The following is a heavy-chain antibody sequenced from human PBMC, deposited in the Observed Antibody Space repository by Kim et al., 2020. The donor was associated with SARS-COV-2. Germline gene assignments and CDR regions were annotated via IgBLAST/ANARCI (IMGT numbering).Heavy chain of an antibody. Sequence: DYVKARFTIARDNAKNSLYLQMNSLRAEDTALYYCAKVSFSGYSSYEDYWGQGTLVTVSS. V-gene: IGHV3-9*01. D-gene: IGHD6-19*01. J-gene: IGHJ4*02. CDR3: AKVSFSGYSSYEDY.